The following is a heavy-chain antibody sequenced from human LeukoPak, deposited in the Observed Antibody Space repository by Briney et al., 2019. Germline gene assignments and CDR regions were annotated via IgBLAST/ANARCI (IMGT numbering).Heavy chain of an antibody. J-gene: IGHJ4*02. CDR2: INHSGST. V-gene: IGHV4-34*01. CDR3: ARGGEEGLDY. Sequence: SGTLSLTCAVCGGSFIGYYWSWIRQPPGKGLEGIGEINHSGSTNYNPSLKSRVTISVDTYKNQFSLKLRSVTAADTAVYYCARGGEEGLDYWGQGTLVTVSS. CDR1: GGSFIGYY. D-gene: IGHD3-10*01.